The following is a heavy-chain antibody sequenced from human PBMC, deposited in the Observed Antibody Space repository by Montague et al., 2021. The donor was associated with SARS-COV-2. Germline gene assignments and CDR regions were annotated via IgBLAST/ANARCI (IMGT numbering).Heavy chain of an antibody. Sequence: RSLSLATSGFTFSRNSMNWVRQAPGKGLEWVSTISSDTLHTFYAESVKGRFTISRDNAKNELYLQMNSLRAEDMAVYYCARGGEIDVWAPFGHWGQGTLVTVSS. CDR3: ARGGEIDVWAPFGH. CDR1: GFTFSRNS. J-gene: IGHJ4*02. V-gene: IGHV3-21*01. D-gene: IGHD3-16*01. CDR2: ISSDTLHT.